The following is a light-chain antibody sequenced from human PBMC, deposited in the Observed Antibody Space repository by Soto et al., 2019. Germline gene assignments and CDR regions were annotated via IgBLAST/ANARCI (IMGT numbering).Light chain of an antibody. J-gene: IGKJ1*01. CDR2: AAS. CDR3: QQYGSSHQT. CDR1: QSVTSN. V-gene: IGKV3-20*01. Sequence: EIVLTQSPDTLAVSPGEVATLSCWASQSVTSNLAWYQQKRGQAPILLIYAASTRATGVPARFSGSGSGTDLSLTISGLEPEDFAVYYCQQYGSSHQTFGQGTKVDIK.